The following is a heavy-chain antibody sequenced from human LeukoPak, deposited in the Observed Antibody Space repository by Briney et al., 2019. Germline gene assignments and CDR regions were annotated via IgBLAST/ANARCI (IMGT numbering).Heavy chain of an antibody. CDR2: ISYDGSNK. J-gene: IGHJ5*02. CDR1: GFTFSSYA. D-gene: IGHD6-13*01. V-gene: IGHV3-30-3*01. CDR3: ARGLNAGSWGHGFDP. Sequence: HPGGSLRLSCAASGFTFSSYAMHWVRQAPGKGLEWVAVISYDGSNKYYADSVKGRFTISRDNSKNTLYLQMNSLRAEDTAVYYCARGLNAGSWGHGFDPWGQGTLVTVSS.